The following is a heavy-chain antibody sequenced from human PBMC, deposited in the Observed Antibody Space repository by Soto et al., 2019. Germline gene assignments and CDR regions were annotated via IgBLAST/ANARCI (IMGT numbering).Heavy chain of an antibody. CDR1: GFTYNNYA. Sequence: EVQLLESGGALVQPGVSLSLSCAASGFTYNNYAMGWVRQAPGKGLEWVSAISSSGYSAYYADSVKGRFTISRDNSRNTMFLQMNKLSAVDTAVYYCAKGSVVVAAKFDSWGQGTQVTVSS. J-gene: IGHJ4*02. V-gene: IGHV3-23*01. CDR3: AKGSVVVAAKFDS. CDR2: ISSSGYSA. D-gene: IGHD2-21*02.